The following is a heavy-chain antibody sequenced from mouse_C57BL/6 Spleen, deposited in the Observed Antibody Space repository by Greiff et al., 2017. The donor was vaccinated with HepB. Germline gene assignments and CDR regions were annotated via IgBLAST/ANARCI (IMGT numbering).Heavy chain of an antibody. V-gene: IGHV1-9*01. CDR3: ARGGLRLSWFAY. CDR2: ILPGRGST. CDR1: GYTFTGYW. J-gene: IGHJ3*01. D-gene: IGHD2-4*01. Sequence: VQVVESGAELMKPGASVKLSCKAPGYTFTGYWIEWVKQRPGHGLEWIGEILPGRGSTNYNEKFKGKATFTADTSSNTAYMQLSSLTTEDSAIYYCARGGLRLSWFAYWGQGTLVTVSA.